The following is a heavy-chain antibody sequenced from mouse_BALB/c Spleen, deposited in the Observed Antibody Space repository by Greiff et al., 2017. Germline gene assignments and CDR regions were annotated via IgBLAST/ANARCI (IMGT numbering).Heavy chain of an antibody. Sequence: EVQLVESGGGLVQPGGSLKLSCAASGFTFSSYTMSWVRQTPEKRLEWVAYISNGGGSTYYPDTVKGRFTISRDNAKNTLYLQISSLKSEDTAMYYCARHYYGSSFDYWGQGTTLTVSS. D-gene: IGHD1-1*01. CDR1: GFTFSSYT. CDR3: ARHYYGSSFDY. J-gene: IGHJ2*01. CDR2: ISNGGGST. V-gene: IGHV5-12-2*01.